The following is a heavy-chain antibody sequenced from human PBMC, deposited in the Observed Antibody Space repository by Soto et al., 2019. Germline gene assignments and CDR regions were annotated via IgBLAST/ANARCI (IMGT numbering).Heavy chain of an antibody. D-gene: IGHD2-2*01. V-gene: IGHV3-30*18. J-gene: IGHJ6*02. CDR3: AKDYRDIVVVPAASGRYYYYYGMDV. CDR1: GFTFSSYG. CDR2: ISYDGSNK. Sequence: GGSLRLSCAASGFTFSSYGMHWVRQAPGKGLEWVAVISYDGSNKYYADSVKGRFTISRDNSKSTLYLQMNSLRAEDTAVYYCAKDYRDIVVVPAASGRYYYYYGMDVWGQGTTVTVSS.